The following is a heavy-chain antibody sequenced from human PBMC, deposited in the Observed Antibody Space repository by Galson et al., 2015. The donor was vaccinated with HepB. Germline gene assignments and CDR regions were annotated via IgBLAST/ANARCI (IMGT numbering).Heavy chain of an antibody. J-gene: IGHJ4*02. CDR3: VRGYSGTYRADY. Sequence: SLRLSCAASGFTFSTYWMHWVRQTPGEGLVWASRINGDGSSTAYADSVKGRFTISRDSAKNTLHLQMNRLRAEDTAVYFCVRGYSGTYRADYWGQGTLVTVSS. V-gene: IGHV3-74*01. D-gene: IGHD1-26*01. CDR1: GFTFSTYW. CDR2: INGDGSST.